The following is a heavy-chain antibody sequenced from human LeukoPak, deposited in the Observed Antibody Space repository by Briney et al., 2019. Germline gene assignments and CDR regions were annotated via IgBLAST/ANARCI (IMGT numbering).Heavy chain of an antibody. V-gene: IGHV3-23*01. Sequence: GGSLRLSCTASGFTFNSYAMTWIRQAPGKGLEWAATISGGGGSTYYGDSVKGRFTISRDNSKNTLYLQMNSLRAEDTAVYYCAKASNRYYYDSSIGAFDIWGQGTMVTVSS. J-gene: IGHJ3*02. CDR2: ISGGGGST. CDR1: GFTFNSYA. D-gene: IGHD3-22*01. CDR3: AKASNRYYYDSSIGAFDI.